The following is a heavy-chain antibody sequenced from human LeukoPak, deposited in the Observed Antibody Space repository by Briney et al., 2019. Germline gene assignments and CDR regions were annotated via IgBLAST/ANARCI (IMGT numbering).Heavy chain of an antibody. V-gene: IGHV1-8*03. CDR3: ARVGSTDYDFWSGYYTGRERDY. CDR1: GYTFTDYY. CDR2: MSPDSGDT. D-gene: IGHD3-3*01. J-gene: IGHJ4*02. Sequence: GASVKVSCKASGYTFTDYYISWVRQAPGQGLEWMGWMSPDSGDTGYAHKFQGRVTITRNTSITTAYMELSRLRSDDTAVYYCARVGSTDYDFWSGYYTGRERDYWGQGTLVTVSS.